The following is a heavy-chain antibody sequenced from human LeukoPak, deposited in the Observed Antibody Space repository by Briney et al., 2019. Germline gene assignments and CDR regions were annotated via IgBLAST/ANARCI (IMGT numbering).Heavy chain of an antibody. CDR1: GRPFSGYY. V-gene: IGHV4-34*01. Sequence: SETLSLTCAVYGRPFSGYYWIWIRQPPGKGREWIGEINHSGSTNYNPSLKSRVTISVDTSKNQFSLKLSSLTAADTAVYYCASGPSSDVYSFLDYWGQGTLVTVSS. J-gene: IGHJ4*02. CDR3: ASGPSSDVYSFLDY. CDR2: INHSGST. D-gene: IGHD5/OR15-5a*01.